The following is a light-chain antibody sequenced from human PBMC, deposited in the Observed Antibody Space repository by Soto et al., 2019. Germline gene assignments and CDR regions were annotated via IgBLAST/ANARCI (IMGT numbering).Light chain of an antibody. V-gene: IGLV2-14*03. CDR3: SSYTTSNTRQIV. CDR2: DVS. Sequence: QSVLTQPASVSWSPGQSINISCTGTSSEDSGYNYVSWYQHHPGKDPKLLIYDVSNRPSGISNRFSGSKSDNTASLTISGLQPEDEADYYCSSYTTSNTRQIVFGTGTKVTVL. J-gene: IGLJ1*01. CDR1: SSEDSGYNY.